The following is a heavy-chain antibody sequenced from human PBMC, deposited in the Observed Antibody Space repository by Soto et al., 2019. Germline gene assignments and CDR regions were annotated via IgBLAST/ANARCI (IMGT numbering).Heavy chain of an antibody. CDR3: ARAVLSSSRPSYYQYGMDV. D-gene: IGHD6-19*01. CDR2: IIPVLGTT. CDR1: VGTFSSNS. J-gene: IGHJ6*02. V-gene: IGHV1-69*06. Sequence: QVQLVQSGAEVKRPGSSVKVSCKASVGTFSSNSINWVRQAPGQGLEWMGSIIPVLGTTDYEKNCQGRVTISADKFTNTAYMELSSLRSEDTAVYFCARAVLSSSRPSYYQYGMDVWGQGTTVTVSS.